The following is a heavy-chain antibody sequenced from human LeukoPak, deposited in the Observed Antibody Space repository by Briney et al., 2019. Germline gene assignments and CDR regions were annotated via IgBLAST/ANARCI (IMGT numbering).Heavy chain of an antibody. V-gene: IGHV3-64*01. J-gene: IGHJ4*02. CDR2: ISSNGGST. D-gene: IGHD4-17*01. CDR1: GFTFSSYA. Sequence: GGSLRLSCATSGFTFSSYAMHWVRQAPGKGLEYVSAISSNGGSTYYANSVKGRFTISRDNSKNTLYLQMNSLRAEDTAVYYCASFDDYGDYVVPFDYWGQGTLVTVSS. CDR3: ASFDDYGDYVVPFDY.